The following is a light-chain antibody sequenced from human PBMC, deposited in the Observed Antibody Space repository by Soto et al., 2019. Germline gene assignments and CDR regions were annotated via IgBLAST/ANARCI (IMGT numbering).Light chain of an antibody. CDR3: MKSTQLPPN. CDR1: QSLLHITGETF. V-gene: IGKV2D-29*02. Sequence: DVGMTQTPLSVSVAPGHPASISCKSSQSLLHITGETFLFWYLQKPGQSPQLLIYEVSTRVSGVPDRFSGSGSGTDFTLEISRVETDDVGIYYCMKSTQLPPNFGQGTRLEIK. J-gene: IGKJ5*01. CDR2: EVS.